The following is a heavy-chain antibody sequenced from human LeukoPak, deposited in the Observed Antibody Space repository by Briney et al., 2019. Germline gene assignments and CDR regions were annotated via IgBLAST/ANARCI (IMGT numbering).Heavy chain of an antibody. J-gene: IGHJ3*02. D-gene: IGHD3-10*01. CDR1: GGTFSSYA. CDR2: IISIFGTA. Sequence: EASVKVSCKASGGTFSSYAISWVRQAPGQGLEWMGGIISIFGTANYAQKFQGRVTITTDESTSTAYMELSSLRSEDTAVYYCAREQITMVRGVMDAFDIWGQGTMVTVSS. V-gene: IGHV1-69*05. CDR3: AREQITMVRGVMDAFDI.